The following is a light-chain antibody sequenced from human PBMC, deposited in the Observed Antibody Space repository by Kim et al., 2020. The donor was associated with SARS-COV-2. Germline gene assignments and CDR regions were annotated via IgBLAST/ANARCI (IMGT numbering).Light chain of an antibody. CDR1: QSVSTY. Sequence: SPGERSSLSCRASQSVSTYLAWYQQKPGQAPRPLIYDASTRATGIPARFSGSGSETDFTLTISSLEPEDFALYYCQQRGSWPPITFGQGTRLEIK. J-gene: IGKJ5*01. CDR2: DAS. V-gene: IGKV3-11*01. CDR3: QQRGSWPPIT.